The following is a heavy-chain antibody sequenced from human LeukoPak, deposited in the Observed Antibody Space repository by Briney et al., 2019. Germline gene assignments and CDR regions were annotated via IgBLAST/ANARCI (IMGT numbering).Heavy chain of an antibody. CDR3: TKGGYTTYFDY. V-gene: IGHV3-23*01. D-gene: IGHD6-13*01. CDR2: IRATAGTT. Sequence: GGSLRLSCAASGFIFSSHAMHWVRQAPGKGLEWVSTIRATAGTTYYEDSVKGRFTISRDNSKNTQWLQMNSLRVEDTAVYYCTKGGYTTYFDYWGQGTLVTVSS. CDR1: GFIFSSHA. J-gene: IGHJ4*02.